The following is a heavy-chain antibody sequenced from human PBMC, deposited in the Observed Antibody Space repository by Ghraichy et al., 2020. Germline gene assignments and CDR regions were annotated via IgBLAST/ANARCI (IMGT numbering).Heavy chain of an antibody. J-gene: IGHJ3*01. CDR2: VGGSGMST. CDR1: GFTFTSYS. V-gene: IGHV3-23*01. CDR3: AKVRDCSGGYCLDAFDV. D-gene: IGHD2-15*01. Sequence: GESLNISCGASGFTFTSYSINWVRQAPGKGLEWVAAVGGSGMSTYYADSVKGRFIISRDNSKNTLYLQMNSLRAEDTAVFYCAKVRDCSGGYCLDAFDVWGQGSMVIVSS.